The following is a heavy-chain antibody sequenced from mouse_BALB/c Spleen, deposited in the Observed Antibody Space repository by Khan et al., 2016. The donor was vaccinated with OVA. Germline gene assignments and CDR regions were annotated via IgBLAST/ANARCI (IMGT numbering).Heavy chain of an antibody. J-gene: IGHJ3*01. CDR1: GYTFTSYW. Sequence: QVQLKQSGAELVKPGASVKLSCKTSGYTFTSYWIQWVKQRPGQGLGWIGEIFPGTGTTYYNENFKGKATLTIETSSTTAYMQLSSLPSEGSAVYFCARGYFGNYEFAYWGQGTLVTVSA. D-gene: IGHD2-1*01. V-gene: IGHV1S132*01. CDR3: ARGYFGNYEFAY. CDR2: IFPGTGTT.